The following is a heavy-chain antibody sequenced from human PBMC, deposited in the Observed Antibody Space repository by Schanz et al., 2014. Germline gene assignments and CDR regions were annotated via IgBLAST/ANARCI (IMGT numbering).Heavy chain of an antibody. D-gene: IGHD6-13*01. CDR1: GFSFSDYY. CDR3: VSQTGSPNY. Sequence: VQLLESGGGLVEPGGSLRLSCAASGFSFSDYYMSWIRQAPGKGLEWISFINTGSNYINYADSVKGRFTISRDNAKRSLFLQMNSLRVEDTAVYFCVSQTGSPNYWGQGTLVTVSS. V-gene: IGHV3-11*03. CDR2: INTGSNYI. J-gene: IGHJ4*02.